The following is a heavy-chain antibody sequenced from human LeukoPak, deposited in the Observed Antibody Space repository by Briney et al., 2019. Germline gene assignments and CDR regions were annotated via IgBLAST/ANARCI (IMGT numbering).Heavy chain of an antibody. Sequence: GGSLRLSCAASGFTFSSYWMHWVRQVPGKGLMWVSRIKTDGSSTSYADSVKGRFTISRDNAKNTLYLQMNSLRAEDTALYYCARDYGGNSYAFDIWGQGTMVTVSS. CDR1: GFTFSSYW. D-gene: IGHD4-23*01. J-gene: IGHJ3*02. CDR2: IKTDGSST. V-gene: IGHV3-74*01. CDR3: ARDYGGNSYAFDI.